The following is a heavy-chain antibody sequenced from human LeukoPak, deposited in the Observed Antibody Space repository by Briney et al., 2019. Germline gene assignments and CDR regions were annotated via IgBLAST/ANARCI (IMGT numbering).Heavy chain of an antibody. D-gene: IGHD5-12*01. J-gene: IGHJ3*02. CDR3: ARHDIVALIGAFDI. CDR1: GGSISSSSYY. Sequence: PSETLSLTCTVSGGSISSSSYYWGWIRQPPGKGLEWIGSIYYSGSTYYNPSLKSRVTISVGTSKNQFSLKLSSVTAADTAVYYCARHDIVALIGAFDIWGQGTMVTVSS. V-gene: IGHV4-39*01. CDR2: IYYSGST.